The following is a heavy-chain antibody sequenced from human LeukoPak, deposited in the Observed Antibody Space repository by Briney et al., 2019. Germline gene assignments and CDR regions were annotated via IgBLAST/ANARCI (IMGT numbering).Heavy chain of an antibody. CDR2: IIPIFGTA. CDR3: AREGYCSSTSCYSAFDI. D-gene: IGHD2-2*01. J-gene: IGHJ3*02. Sequence: SVKVSCKASGGTFSNYAIRWVRQAPGQGLEWMGGIIPIFGTANYAQKFQGRVTLTADESTSTAYMELSSLRSEDTAVDYCAREGYCSSTSCYSAFDIWGQGTMVTVSS. CDR1: GGTFSNYA. V-gene: IGHV1-69*13.